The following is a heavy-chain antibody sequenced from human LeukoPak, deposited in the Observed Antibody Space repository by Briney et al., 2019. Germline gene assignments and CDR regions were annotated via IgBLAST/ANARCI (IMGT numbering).Heavy chain of an antibody. Sequence: GESLKISCKGAGYSFTSYWIGWVRQMPGKGLEWMGIIYPGDSDTRYSPSFQGQVTISADKSISTAYLQWSSLKASDTAMYYCARPSGDDILTGYYPPLGFDYWGQGTLVTVSS. CDR2: IYPGDSDT. J-gene: IGHJ4*02. CDR1: GYSFTSYW. D-gene: IGHD3-9*01. V-gene: IGHV5-51*01. CDR3: ARPSGDDILTGYYPPLGFDY.